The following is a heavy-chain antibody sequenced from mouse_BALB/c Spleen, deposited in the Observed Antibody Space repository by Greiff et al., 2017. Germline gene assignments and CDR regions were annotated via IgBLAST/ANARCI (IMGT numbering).Heavy chain of an antibody. J-gene: IGHJ3*01. CDR2: ISYSGST. CDR1: GDSITSCY. CDR3: ASFYYGYGGFAD. Sequence: DVKLQESGPSLVKPSQTLSLTCSVTGDSITSCYWNWIRKFPGNKLEYMGYISYSGSTYYNPSLKSRISITRDTSKNQYYLQLNSVTTEDTATYYCASFYYGYGGFADWGQGTLVTVAA. V-gene: IGHV3-8*02. D-gene: IGHD2-2*01.